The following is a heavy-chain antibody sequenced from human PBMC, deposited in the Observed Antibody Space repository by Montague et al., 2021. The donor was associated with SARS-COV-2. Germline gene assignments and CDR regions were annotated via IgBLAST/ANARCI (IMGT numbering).Heavy chain of an antibody. Sequence: SETLSLTCTVSGASVASGNFYWSWIRQPPGKGLEWIGYMYYTGHTYYNPSLESRVTIPVDPYKNQFSLTLTFVTAADTAVYYCARSPADVPSRPGFDYWGQGALVTVSS. CDR1: GASVASGNFY. D-gene: IGHD6-6*01. CDR2: MYYTGHT. V-gene: IGHV4-61*01. J-gene: IGHJ4*02. CDR3: ARSPADVPSRPGFDY.